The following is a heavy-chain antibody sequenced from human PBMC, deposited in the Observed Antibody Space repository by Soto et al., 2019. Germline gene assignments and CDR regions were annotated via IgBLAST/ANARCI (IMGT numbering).Heavy chain of an antibody. V-gene: IGHV1-69*13. Sequence: ASVKVSCKASGGTFSSYAISWVRQAPGQGLEWMGGIIPIFGTANYAQKFQGRVTITADESTSTAYMELSSLRSEDTAVYYCAIGPRDSGYEETYNWFDPWGQGTLVTVSS. CDR3: AIGPRDSGYEETYNWFDP. J-gene: IGHJ5*02. CDR2: IIPIFGTA. CDR1: GGTFSSYA. D-gene: IGHD5-12*01.